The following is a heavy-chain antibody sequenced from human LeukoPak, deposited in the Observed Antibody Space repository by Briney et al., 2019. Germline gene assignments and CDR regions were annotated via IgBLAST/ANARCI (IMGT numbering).Heavy chain of an antibody. Sequence: VASVKVSCKASGYTFTSYDINWVRQATGQGLEWMGWMNPNSGNTGYAQKFQGRVTMTRNTSISTAYMELSSLRSEDTAVYYCAREWFGEAAYYYYGMDVWGQGTTVTVSS. CDR2: MNPNSGNT. CDR3: AREWFGEAAYYYYGMDV. V-gene: IGHV1-8*01. J-gene: IGHJ6*02. D-gene: IGHD3-10*01. CDR1: GYTFTSYD.